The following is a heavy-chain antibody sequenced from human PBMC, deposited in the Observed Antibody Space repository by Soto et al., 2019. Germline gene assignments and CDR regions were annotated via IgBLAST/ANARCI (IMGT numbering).Heavy chain of an antibody. CDR1: GFSISTSGVG. Sequence: QITLQESGPTRVKPTQTLALTCNFSGFSISTSGVGVGWIRQSPGKALEWLAVIYWDDDKRYSPSLRSRLTISKDTSKNEVVLLMTNMDPVDTGTYYGANRRRWSSNWDSGWCAPWGQGTLVTVSS. CDR3: ANRRRWSSNWDSGWCAP. J-gene: IGHJ5*02. CDR2: IYWDDDK. V-gene: IGHV2-5*02. D-gene: IGHD3-10*01.